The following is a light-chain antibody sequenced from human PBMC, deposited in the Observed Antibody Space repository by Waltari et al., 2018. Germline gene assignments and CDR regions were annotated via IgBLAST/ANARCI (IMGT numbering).Light chain of an antibody. CDR1: SRDVGGYTY. Sequence: QSALTQPASVSGSPGQSIPIPCTGTSRDVGGYTYVSWYQQHPGKAPKLMIYDVSNRPSGVSNRFSGSKSGNTASLTISGLQAEDEADYYCRSFTSSNSWVFGGGTKLTVL. CDR3: RSFTSSNSWV. J-gene: IGLJ3*02. CDR2: DVS. V-gene: IGLV2-14*03.